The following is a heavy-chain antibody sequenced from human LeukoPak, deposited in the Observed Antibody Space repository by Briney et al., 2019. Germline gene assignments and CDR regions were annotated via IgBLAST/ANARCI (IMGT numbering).Heavy chain of an antibody. V-gene: IGHV1-69*13. J-gene: IGHJ1*01. CDR2: IIPIFGTA. Sequence: SVKVSCKASGGTFSSYAISWVRQAPGQGLEWMGGIIPIFGTANYAQKFQGRVTITADESTSTAYMELSSLRSEDTAVYYCARSQQLVRHFQHWGQGTLVTVSS. CDR3: ARSQQLVRHFQH. CDR1: GGTFSSYA. D-gene: IGHD6-13*01.